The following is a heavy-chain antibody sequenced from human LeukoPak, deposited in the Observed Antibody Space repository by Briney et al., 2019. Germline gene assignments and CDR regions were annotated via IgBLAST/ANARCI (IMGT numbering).Heavy chain of an antibody. V-gene: IGHV3-21*01. J-gene: IGHJ3*02. CDR3: ARGGVDIVVVLAATTSGAFDI. Sequence: GGSLRLSCAVSGFTFSSYSMNWVRQAPGKGLEWVSSISSSSSYIYYADSVKGRFTISRDNAKNSLYLQMNSLRAEDTAVYYCARGGVDIVVVLAATTSGAFDIWGQGTMVTVSS. CDR2: ISSSSSYI. D-gene: IGHD2-15*01. CDR1: GFTFSSYS.